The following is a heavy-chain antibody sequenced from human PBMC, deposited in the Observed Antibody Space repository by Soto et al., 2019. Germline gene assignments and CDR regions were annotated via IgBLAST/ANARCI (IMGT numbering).Heavy chain of an antibody. J-gene: IGHJ5*01. V-gene: IGHV4-39*01. CDR3: GAYCRRTHCYDWFDS. CDR1: DGYIGSSSYY. CDR2: LYYTGTT. D-gene: IGHD2-2*01. Sequence: SHTYSVSDGYIGSSSYYFSWKRKTPGKGLEWIGSLYYTGTTNYNSSLKSRVTISADKSQNQFSLRLSSVTAADTAVYECGAYCRRTHCYDWFDSWCQGILVSVS.